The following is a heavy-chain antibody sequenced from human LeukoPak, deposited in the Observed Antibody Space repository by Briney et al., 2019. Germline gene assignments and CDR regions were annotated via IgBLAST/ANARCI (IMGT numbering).Heavy chain of an antibody. D-gene: IGHD1-26*01. CDR1: GYTFTSYG. CDR2: ISAYNGNT. Sequence: ASVKVSCKASGYTFTSYGISWVRQAPGQGLEWMGWISAYNGNTNYAQKLQGRATMTTDTSTSTAYMELRSLRSDDTAVYYCARDIGASEVGAIDYWGQGTLVTVSS. V-gene: IGHV1-18*01. CDR3: ARDIGASEVGAIDY. J-gene: IGHJ4*02.